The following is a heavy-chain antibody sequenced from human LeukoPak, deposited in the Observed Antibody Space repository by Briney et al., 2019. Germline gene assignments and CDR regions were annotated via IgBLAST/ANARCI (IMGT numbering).Heavy chain of an antibody. Sequence: ASVKVACKVSGDTFTRFEISWVRQVTEQGLEWMGWMNPNSGNTGYAQKFQGRVTMTRNTSISTAYMELRSLRSEDTAVYYCARGRRISDYYGRAYNYYYMDVWGKGTTVTISS. CDR3: ARGRRISDYYGRAYNYYYMDV. D-gene: IGHD3-22*01. CDR1: GDTFTRFE. J-gene: IGHJ6*03. V-gene: IGHV1-8*01. CDR2: MNPNSGNT.